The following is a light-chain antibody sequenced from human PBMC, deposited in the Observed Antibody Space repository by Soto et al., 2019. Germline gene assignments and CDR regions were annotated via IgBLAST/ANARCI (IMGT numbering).Light chain of an antibody. CDR2: DVS. CDR1: SSDVGGYNY. J-gene: IGLJ1*01. Sequence: QSALTQPASVSGSPGQSITSSCTGTSSDVGGYNYVSWYQQHPGKAPKLMIYDVSNRPSGVSNRFSGSKSGNTASLTISWLQAEDEADYYCSSYTSSSTHGFGTGTKVTVL. V-gene: IGLV2-14*01. CDR3: SSYTSSSTHG.